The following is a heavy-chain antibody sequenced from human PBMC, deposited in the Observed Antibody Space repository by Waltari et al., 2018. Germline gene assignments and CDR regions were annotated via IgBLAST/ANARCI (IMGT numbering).Heavy chain of an antibody. J-gene: IGHJ4*02. CDR3: TRELGPGSGYCFDY. V-gene: IGHV1-46*01. D-gene: IGHD2-15*01. CDR1: GYTFTSYY. Sequence: QVQLVQSGAEVKEPGASVKVSCRASGYTFTSYYMHWVRQAPGQGLEWVGAIFPSGGSTKYAQKFQGRVTMTRDTSPSTFYMELSSLRSEDAAVYFCTRELGPGSGYCFDYWGQGTLVTVSS. CDR2: IFPSGGST.